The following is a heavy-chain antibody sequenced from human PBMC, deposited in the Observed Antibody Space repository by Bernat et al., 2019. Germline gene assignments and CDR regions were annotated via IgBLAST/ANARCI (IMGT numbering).Heavy chain of an antibody. CDR3: ARDLTFGATYYYYGMDV. J-gene: IGHJ6*02. CDR1: GVTFTRYP. Sequence: QVHLVESGGGVVQPGTSLRLSCAASGVTFTRYPMHWVRQAPGKALEWVAVISYDGSSEYYADSVKGRFTISRDNSMTALFLQMNSLRVEDTAIYYCARDLTFGATYYYYGMDVWGQGTAVTV. V-gene: IGHV3-30*14. D-gene: IGHD3-10*01. CDR2: ISYDGSSE.